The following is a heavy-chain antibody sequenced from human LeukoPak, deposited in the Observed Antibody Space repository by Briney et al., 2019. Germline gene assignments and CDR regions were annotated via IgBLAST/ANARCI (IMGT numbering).Heavy chain of an antibody. Sequence: PSETLSLTCTVSGGSISSYYWSWIRQPPGKGLEWIGYVSYSGSTDYNPSLRSRVTISVDTSKNQFSLKLVSMTAADTAVYYCTGKYSSTWSFDYWGQGTLVTVSS. CDR3: TGKYSSTWSFDY. J-gene: IGHJ4*02. V-gene: IGHV4-59*12. CDR1: GGSISSYY. CDR2: VSYSGST. D-gene: IGHD6-13*01.